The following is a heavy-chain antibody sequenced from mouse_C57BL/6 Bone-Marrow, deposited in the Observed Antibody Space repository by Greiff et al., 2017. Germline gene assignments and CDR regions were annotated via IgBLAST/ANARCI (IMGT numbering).Heavy chain of an antibody. D-gene: IGHD2-12*01. CDR3: ARGDYSYEGAWFAY. CDR1: GFTFSDYG. V-gene: IGHV5-17*01. CDR2: ISSGSSTI. J-gene: IGHJ3*01. Sequence: EVQGVESGGGLVKPGGSLKLSCAASGFTFSDYGMHWVRQAPEKGLEWVAYISSGSSTIYYAVTVKGRFTITRDNAKNTLVLQMTSLRSEDTAMYYCARGDYSYEGAWFAYWGQGTLVTVSA.